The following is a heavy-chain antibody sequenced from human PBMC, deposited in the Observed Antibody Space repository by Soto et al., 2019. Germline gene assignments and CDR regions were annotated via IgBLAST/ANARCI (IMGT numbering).Heavy chain of an antibody. V-gene: IGHV4-59*08. J-gene: IGHJ4*02. Sequence: SETLSLTCTVSGGSISSYYWSWIRQLPGKGLEWIGYIYYSGSTNYNPSLKSRVTISVDTSKNQFSLKLSSVTAADTAVYYCARDRSLGFGALGDWGQGTLVTVSS. CDR2: IYYSGST. CDR3: ARDRSLGFGALGD. CDR1: GGSISSYY. D-gene: IGHD3-10*01.